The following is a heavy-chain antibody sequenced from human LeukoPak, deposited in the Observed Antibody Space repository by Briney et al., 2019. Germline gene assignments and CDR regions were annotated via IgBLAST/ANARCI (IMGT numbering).Heavy chain of an antibody. CDR2: LHYSGSI. Sequence: SETLSLTCTVSGGSISSGSYYWSWIRQPAGKGLEWIGYLHYSGSIYYNPSLRSRVTMSVDTSKNQFSLKLSSVTAADTAVYYCARDAPNDFWSGYRWFDPWGQGTLVTVSS. J-gene: IGHJ5*02. D-gene: IGHD3-3*01. CDR3: ARDAPNDFWSGYRWFDP. V-gene: IGHV4-61*10. CDR1: GGSISSGSYY.